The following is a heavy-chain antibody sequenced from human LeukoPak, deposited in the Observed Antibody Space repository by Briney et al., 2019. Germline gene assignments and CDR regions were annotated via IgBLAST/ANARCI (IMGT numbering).Heavy chain of an antibody. J-gene: IGHJ4*02. V-gene: IGHV4-59*02. CDR3: ARVIGGVPGVFFDY. Sequence: SETLSLTCTVSGGSVSTHYWSWIRQPPGKGLEWIGYINNRGTTNYNPSLKSRVTVSLDTSKNQFSLKLSSATAADTAVYYCARVIGGVPGVFFDYWGQGTLVTVSS. CDR2: INNRGTT. CDR1: GGSVSTHY. D-gene: IGHD3-10*01.